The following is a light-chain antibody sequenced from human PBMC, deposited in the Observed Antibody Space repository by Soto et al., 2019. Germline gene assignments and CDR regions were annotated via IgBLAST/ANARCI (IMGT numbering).Light chain of an antibody. CDR1: QSVSSY. V-gene: IGKV3-11*01. CDR2: DAS. Sequence: EIVLTQSPATLSLSPWERSTRSCRASQSVSSYLAWYQQKPGQAPRLLIYDASNRATGIPARFSGSGSGTDFTLTISSLEPEDFAVYYCQQRSNWPTFGQGTRLEI. J-gene: IGKJ5*01. CDR3: QQRSNWPT.